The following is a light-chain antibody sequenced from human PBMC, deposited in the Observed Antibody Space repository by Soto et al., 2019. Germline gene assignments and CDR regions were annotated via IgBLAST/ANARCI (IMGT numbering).Light chain of an antibody. V-gene: IGLV1-40*01. Sequence: QSVLTQPPSVSGAPGQRVTISCTGSSSNIGAGYDVHWYQQLPGTAPKLLIYGNSNRPSGVPDRFSGSKSGTSASLAITGLQAEDKADYCCQSYGTSLRVFGGGTKLTVL. CDR2: GNS. CDR1: SSNIGAGYD. J-gene: IGLJ2*01. CDR3: QSYGTSLRV.